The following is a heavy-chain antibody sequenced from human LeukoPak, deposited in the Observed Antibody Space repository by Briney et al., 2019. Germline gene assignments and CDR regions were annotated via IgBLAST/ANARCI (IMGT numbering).Heavy chain of an antibody. D-gene: IGHD2-2*01. CDR2: IYYSGSN. J-gene: IGHJ4*02. CDR3: ARGPDCSSTSCYLPTDY. CDR1: SGYIISGDYY. Sequence: SETLSLTCTVSSGYIISGDYYWSWIRQPPGKGLEWIGYIYYSGSNYYNPSLKSRVTISIDTSKNQFSLKLNSVTAADTAVHYCARGPDCSSTSCYLPTDYWGQGTLVTVSS. V-gene: IGHV4-30-4*01.